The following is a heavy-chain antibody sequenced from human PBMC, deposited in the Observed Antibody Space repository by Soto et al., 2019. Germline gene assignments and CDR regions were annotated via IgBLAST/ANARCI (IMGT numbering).Heavy chain of an antibody. CDR2: IYIDGGT. J-gene: IGHJ5*02. D-gene: IGHD2-21*02. CDR1: GFTVNSEY. Sequence: EVQLVESGGGLVQPGGSLRLSCAASGFTVNSEYMSWVRQAPGKGLEWVSVIYIDGGTYYAGSVKGRFTISRDNSKITLYLQMNSLRAEDTAVYYCVRDQSLVVTAWGQGTLVTVSS. CDR3: VRDQSLVVTA. V-gene: IGHV3-66*01.